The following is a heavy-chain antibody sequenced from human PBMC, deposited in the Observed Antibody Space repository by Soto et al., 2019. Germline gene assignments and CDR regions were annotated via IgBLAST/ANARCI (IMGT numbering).Heavy chain of an antibody. D-gene: IGHD4-17*01. V-gene: IGHV1-2*04. J-gene: IGHJ4*02. Sequence: QVQLVQSGAEVKTPGASVKVSCKASRYTFTDYYLHWVRQAPGQGLEWMGWINPNSGGTNYAQKFQGWVTMTRDTSINTAYMELSSLISDDTAVYFCARAATTVTYFDYWGQGTLVTVSS. CDR1: RYTFTDYY. CDR2: INPNSGGT. CDR3: ARAATTVTYFDY.